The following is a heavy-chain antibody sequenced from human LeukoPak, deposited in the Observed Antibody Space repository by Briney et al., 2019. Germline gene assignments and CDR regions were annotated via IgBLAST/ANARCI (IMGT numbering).Heavy chain of an antibody. Sequence: GGSLRLSCAASGFAVSSNYMNWVRQAPGKGLEWISYICSNGNNIYYADSVKGRFTISRDNAKNSLYLEMNSLRAEDTAVYYCARVRGMFLWLSLDYWGQGTLVTVSS. D-gene: IGHD5-18*01. V-gene: IGHV3-48*03. CDR3: ARVRGMFLWLSLDY. CDR2: ICSNGNNI. J-gene: IGHJ4*02. CDR1: GFAVSSNY.